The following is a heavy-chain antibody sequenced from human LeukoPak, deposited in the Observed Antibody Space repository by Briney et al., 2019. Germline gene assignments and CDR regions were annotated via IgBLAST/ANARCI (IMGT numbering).Heavy chain of an antibody. V-gene: IGHV4-59*01. J-gene: IGHJ6*02. CDR2: IYYSGST. CDR1: GGSISSYY. CDR3: ARDPYYYGMDV. Sequence: SETLSLTCTVSGGSISSYYWSWIRQPPGKGLEWIGYIYYSGSTNYNPSLKSRVTISVDTSKNQFSLKLSSVTAADTAVYYCARDPYYYGMDVWGQGTTVTVSS.